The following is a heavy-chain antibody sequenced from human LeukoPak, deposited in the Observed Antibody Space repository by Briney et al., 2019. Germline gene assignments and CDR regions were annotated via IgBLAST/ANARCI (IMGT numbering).Heavy chain of an antibody. D-gene: IGHD3-16*01. CDR2: FDPEDGET. Sequence: GASVKVSCKVSGYTLTELSMHWVRQAPGKGLEWMGGFDPEDGETIYAQKFQGRVTMTEDTSTDTAYMELSSLRSEVTAVYYSETDHPPPRGEYQTYSGGQGPRFPAS. J-gene: IGHJ5*01. V-gene: IGHV1-24*01. CDR3: ETDHPPPRGEYQTYS. CDR1: GYTLTELS.